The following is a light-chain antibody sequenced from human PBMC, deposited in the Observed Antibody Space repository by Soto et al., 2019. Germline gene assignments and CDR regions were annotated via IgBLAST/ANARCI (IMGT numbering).Light chain of an antibody. J-gene: IGLJ3*02. Sequence: QSALTQPXSVSGSPGXXXTXSCTGTSSDVGGYNYVSWYQQHPGKAPKLMIYDVSKRPSGVPDRFSGSKSGNXXSLTISGLXXEDXADYYXCSYAGSYTWVFGGG. CDR2: DVS. V-gene: IGLV2-11*01. CDR1: SSDVGGYNY. CDR3: CSYAGSYTWV.